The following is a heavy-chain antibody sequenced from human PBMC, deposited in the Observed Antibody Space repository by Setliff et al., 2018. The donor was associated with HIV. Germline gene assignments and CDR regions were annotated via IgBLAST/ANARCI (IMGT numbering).Heavy chain of an antibody. CDR1: GYTFTSYG. D-gene: IGHD3-22*01. CDR3: ARGMDYYDTSGYYQYYFDY. CDR2: INPSGGST. Sequence: GASVKVSCKASGYTFTSYGISWVRQAPGQGLEWMGIINPSGGSTSYAQKFQGRVTMTRDTSTSTVYMELSRLRSDDTAVYYCARGMDYYDTSGYYQYYFDYWGQGTLVTVSS. V-gene: IGHV1-46*01. J-gene: IGHJ4*02.